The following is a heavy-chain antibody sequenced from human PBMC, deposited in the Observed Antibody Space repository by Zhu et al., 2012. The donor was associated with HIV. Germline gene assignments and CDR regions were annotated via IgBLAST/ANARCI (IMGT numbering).Heavy chain of an antibody. V-gene: IGHV4-30-4*08. CDR1: GGSLSSGNYY. J-gene: IGHJ4*02. Sequence: QVQLQESGPGLLRPSQTLSLTCTVSGGSLSSGNYYWSWIRQPPGKDLEWIGYIYYNGKTYYNSSLKSRLTMSVDTSKNHFSLSLSSVTVADTAVYYCARSQFSSRTTSGYYYFDYWGQGTLVTVSS. D-gene: IGHD3-22*01. CDR3: ARSQFSSRTTSGYYYFDY. CDR2: IYYNGKT.